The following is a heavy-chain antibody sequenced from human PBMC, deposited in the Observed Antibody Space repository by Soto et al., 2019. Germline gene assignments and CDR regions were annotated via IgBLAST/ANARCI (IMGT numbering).Heavy chain of an antibody. D-gene: IGHD3-16*01. J-gene: IGHJ6*02. CDR3: ARDRHMGAPAGYYYYGMDV. Sequence: SETLSLTXTVSGGSVNSGSYYWSWIRQPPGKGLEWLGHIYYSGSTNYNPSLKSRVTISVDTSNTQVSLKLSSVTSADTGVYYCARDRHMGAPAGYYYYGMDVWGQGTTVTVSS. V-gene: IGHV4-61*01. CDR2: IYYSGST. CDR1: GGSVNSGSYY.